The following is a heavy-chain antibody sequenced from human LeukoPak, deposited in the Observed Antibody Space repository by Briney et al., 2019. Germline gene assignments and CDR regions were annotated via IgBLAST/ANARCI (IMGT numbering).Heavy chain of an antibody. CDR1: GFTFSSYS. Sequence: GGSLRLSCAASGFTFSSYSMNWVRQAPGKGLEWVSYISSSGSTIYYADSVKGRFTISRDNAKNSLYLQMNSLRAEDTAVYYCARDPFQVDYGDYFFDYWGQGTLVTVSS. V-gene: IGHV3-48*04. D-gene: IGHD4-17*01. J-gene: IGHJ4*02. CDR2: ISSSGSTI. CDR3: ARDPFQVDYGDYFFDY.